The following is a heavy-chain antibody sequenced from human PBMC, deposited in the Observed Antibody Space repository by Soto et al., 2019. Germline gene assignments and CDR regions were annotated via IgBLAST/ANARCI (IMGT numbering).Heavy chain of an antibody. D-gene: IGHD2-2*01. J-gene: IGHJ4*02. CDR1: GFTFSTYA. CDR3: ARDRPSPYCSSTSCSSYFDY. Sequence: GGSLRLSCASSGFTFSTYAMQWVRQAPGKGLEWVAVISYDGSNKYYADSVKGRFTISRDNSKNTLYLQMNSLRAEDTAVYYCARDRPSPYCSSTSCSSYFDYWGQGTLVTVSS. CDR2: ISYDGSNK. V-gene: IGHV3-30-3*01.